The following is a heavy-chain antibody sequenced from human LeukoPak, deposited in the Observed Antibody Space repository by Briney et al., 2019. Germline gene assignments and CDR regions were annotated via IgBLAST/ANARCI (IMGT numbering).Heavy chain of an antibody. V-gene: IGHV4-59*01. D-gene: IGHD3-10*01. Sequence: PSETLSLTCTVSGGSISSYYWSWIRQPPGKGLEWIGYNYYSGSTNYHPSLKSRVTISVDTSKNQFSLKLSSVTAADTAVYYCARGTQWFGELLSVFYFDYWGQGTLVTVSS. CDR3: ARGTQWFGELLSVFYFDY. J-gene: IGHJ4*02. CDR1: GGSISSYY. CDR2: NYYSGST.